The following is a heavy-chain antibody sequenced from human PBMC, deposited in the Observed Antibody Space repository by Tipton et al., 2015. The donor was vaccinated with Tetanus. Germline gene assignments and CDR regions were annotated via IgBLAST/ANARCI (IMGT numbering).Heavy chain of an antibody. V-gene: IGHV4-34*01. Sequence: LRLSCAASGFTFSSYAMSWIRQPPGKGLEWIGEINHSGSTYYNPSLKSRVTISVDTSKNQFSLKLSSVTAADTAVYYCARVQGWGIDYWGQGTLVTVSS. D-gene: IGHD3-16*01. CDR1: GFTFSSYA. J-gene: IGHJ4*02. CDR2: INHSGST. CDR3: ARVQGWGIDY.